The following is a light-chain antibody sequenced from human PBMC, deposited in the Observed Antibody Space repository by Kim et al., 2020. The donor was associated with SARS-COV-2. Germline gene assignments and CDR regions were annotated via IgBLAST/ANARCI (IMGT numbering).Light chain of an antibody. J-gene: IGLJ3*02. CDR2: SNS. V-gene: IGLV1-44*01. CDR1: NSNIGSDT. CDR3: AAWDDSLNGWV. Sequence: QSVLTQPPSASGTPGQRVTISCSGSNSNIGSDTVNWYQHLPGTAPKLLIYSNSRRPSGVPDRFSGSKSGTSASLAISGLQSEDEAHYYCAAWDDSLNGWVFGGGTQLTVL.